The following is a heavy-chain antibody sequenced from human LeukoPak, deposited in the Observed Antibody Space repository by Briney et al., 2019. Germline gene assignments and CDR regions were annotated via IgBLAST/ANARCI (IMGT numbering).Heavy chain of an antibody. CDR2: ISAYNGNT. D-gene: IGHD5-18*01. CDR3: ARDSDSPTGYSYGYDY. CDR1: GYTFSNFG. Sequence: GASVKVSCKASGYTFSNFGITWVRQAPGQGLEWMGWISAYNGNTNYAQKLQGRVTMTTDTSTSTAYMELRSLRSDDTAVYYCARDSDSPTGYSYGYDYWGQGTLVTVSS. J-gene: IGHJ4*02. V-gene: IGHV1-18*01.